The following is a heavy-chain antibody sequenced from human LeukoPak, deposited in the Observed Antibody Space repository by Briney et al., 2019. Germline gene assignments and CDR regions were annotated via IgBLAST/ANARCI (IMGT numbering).Heavy chain of an antibody. V-gene: IGHV3-7*01. D-gene: IGHD3-9*01. CDR3: AQFDWKTKPARGVGWFDP. CDR2: IKQDGSEK. Sequence: GGSLRLSCAASGFTFSSYWMSWVRQAPGKGLEWVANIKQDGSEKYYVDPVKGRFTISRDNAKNSLYLQMNSLRAEDTAVYYCAQFDWKTKPARGVGWFDPWGQGTLVTVSS. CDR1: GFTFSSYW. J-gene: IGHJ5*02.